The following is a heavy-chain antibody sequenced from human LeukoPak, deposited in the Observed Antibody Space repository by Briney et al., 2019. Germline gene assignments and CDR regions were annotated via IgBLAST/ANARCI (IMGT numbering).Heavy chain of an antibody. CDR2: IIPIFGTA. D-gene: IGHD3-22*01. J-gene: IGHJ4*02. Sequence: SVKVSCKASRGTFSSYAISWVRQAPGQGLEWMGGIIPIFGTANYAQKFQGRVTITADESTSTAYMELRSLRSDDTAVYYCARGPHERSGYPDWGQGTLVTVSS. CDR1: RGTFSSYA. V-gene: IGHV1-69*13. CDR3: ARGPHERSGYPD.